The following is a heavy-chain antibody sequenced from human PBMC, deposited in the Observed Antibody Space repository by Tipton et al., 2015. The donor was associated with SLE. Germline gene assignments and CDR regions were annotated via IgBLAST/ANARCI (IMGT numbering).Heavy chain of an antibody. CDR2: IYHSGST. CDR1: GGSISSSSYY. Sequence: TLSLTCTVSGGSISSSSYYWGWIRQPPGKGLEWIGSIYHSGSTNYNPSLKSRVTISVDKSKNQFSLKLSSVTAADTAVYYCARCGSSLTWDYYYMDVWGKGTTVTISS. CDR3: ARCGSSLTWDYYYMDV. D-gene: IGHD6-6*01. J-gene: IGHJ6*03. V-gene: IGHV4-39*07.